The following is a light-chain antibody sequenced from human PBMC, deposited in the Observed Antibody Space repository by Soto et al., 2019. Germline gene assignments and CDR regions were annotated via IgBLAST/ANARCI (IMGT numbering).Light chain of an antibody. CDR1: SSDIGFYNY. V-gene: IGLV2-14*01. J-gene: IGLJ1*01. CDR2: EVI. CDR3: SSYISDSTRV. Sequence: QSALTQPASVSGSPGQSITISCTGTSSDIGFYNYVSWYQQHPGKAPRLMIYEVINRPSGVSNRFSGSKFGNTASLTISGLQTEDEGDYYCSSYISDSTRVFGTGTKVTV.